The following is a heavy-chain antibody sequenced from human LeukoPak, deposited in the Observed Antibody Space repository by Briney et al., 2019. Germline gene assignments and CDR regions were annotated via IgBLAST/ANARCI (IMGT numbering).Heavy chain of an antibody. J-gene: IGHJ4*02. V-gene: IGHV3-30*18. CDR1: GFTFSTYG. CDR3: AKGLYAPQYGSGSYYPSPFDY. D-gene: IGHD3-10*01. Sequence: PGRSLRLSCAASGFTFSTYGMHWARQAPGKGLEWVAVISYDGSNKYYADSVKGRFTISRDNSKNSLYLQMNSLRPEDTAVYYCAKGLYAPQYGSGSYYPSPFDYWGQGILVTVSS. CDR2: ISYDGSNK.